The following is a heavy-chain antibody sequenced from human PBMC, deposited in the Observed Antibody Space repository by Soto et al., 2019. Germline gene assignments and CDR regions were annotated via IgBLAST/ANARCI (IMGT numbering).Heavy chain of an antibody. Sequence: EVQLVESGGGLVQPGGSLRLSCAASGFTFSSYWMSWVRQAPGKGLEWVANIKQDGSEKYYVDSVKGRFTISRDSAKNSLYLQMNRLRAEDTAVYYGASTRNKRCLHPYYYYGMDVWGQGTTVTVS. CDR2: IKQDGSEK. V-gene: IGHV3-7*01. CDR3: ASTRNKRCLHPYYYYGMDV. J-gene: IGHJ6*02. D-gene: IGHD1-1*01. CDR1: GFTFSSYW.